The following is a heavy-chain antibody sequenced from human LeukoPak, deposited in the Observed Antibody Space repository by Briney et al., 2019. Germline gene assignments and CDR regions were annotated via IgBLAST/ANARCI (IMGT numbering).Heavy chain of an antibody. Sequence: SETLSLTCAVYGGSFSGYYWSWIHQPPGKGLEWIGEINHSGSTNYNPSLKSRVTISVDTSKNQFSLKLSSVTAADTAVYYCARVYYYDSSGYAVGIDPWGQGTLVTVSS. J-gene: IGHJ5*02. V-gene: IGHV4-34*01. D-gene: IGHD3-22*01. CDR2: INHSGST. CDR1: GGSFSGYY. CDR3: ARVYYYDSSGYAVGIDP.